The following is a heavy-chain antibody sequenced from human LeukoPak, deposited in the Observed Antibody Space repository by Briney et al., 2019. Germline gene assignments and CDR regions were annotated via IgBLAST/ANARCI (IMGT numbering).Heavy chain of an antibody. D-gene: IGHD3-9*01. CDR2: IKSKTDGGTT. Sequence: PGGSLRLSCAASGFTFSNAWMSWVRQAPGKGLEWVGRIKSKTDGGTTEYAAPVKGRFTIPRDDSKNTLYLQMNSLETEDTAVYYCATYRTGYYYFDYWGPGTLVTVSS. V-gene: IGHV3-15*01. CDR3: ATYRTGYYYFDY. CDR1: GFTFSNAW. J-gene: IGHJ4*02.